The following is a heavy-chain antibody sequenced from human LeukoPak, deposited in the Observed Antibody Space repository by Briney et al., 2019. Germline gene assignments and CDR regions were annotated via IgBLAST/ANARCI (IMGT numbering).Heavy chain of an antibody. D-gene: IGHD3-10*01. CDR1: GFTFSSYS. J-gene: IGHJ4*02. Sequence: GGSLRLSCAASGFTFSSYSMNWVRQAPGKGLEWVSYISSSGSTIYYADSVKGRFTISRDNAKNSLYLQMDSLRAEDTAVYYCARVRSYYGSGSYLMGDWGQGTLVTVSS. CDR3: ARVRSYYGSGSYLMGD. V-gene: IGHV3-48*04. CDR2: ISSSGSTI.